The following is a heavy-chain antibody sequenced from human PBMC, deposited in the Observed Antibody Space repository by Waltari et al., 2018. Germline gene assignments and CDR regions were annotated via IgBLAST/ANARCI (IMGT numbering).Heavy chain of an antibody. CDR3: ARPGISSSWYSFDY. V-gene: IGHV3-53*01. J-gene: IGHJ4*02. CDR2: IYSGGST. CDR1: GGSISSGGYY. Sequence: VQLQESGPGLVKPSQTLSLTCTVSGGSISSGGYYWSWVRQAPGKGLEWVSVIYSGGSTYYADSVKGRFTISRDNSKNTLYLQMNSLRAEDTAVYYCARPGISSSWYSFDYWGQGTLVTVSS. D-gene: IGHD6-13*01.